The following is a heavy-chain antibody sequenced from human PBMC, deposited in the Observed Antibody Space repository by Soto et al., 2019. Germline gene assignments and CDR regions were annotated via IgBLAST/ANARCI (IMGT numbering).Heavy chain of an antibody. D-gene: IGHD3-10*01. CDR2: IYPGDSDT. J-gene: IGHJ6*02. V-gene: IGHV5-51*01. CDR3: ARQGAGELLWFGELTGRDYYYYGMDV. Sequence: GESLKISCKGSGYSFTSYWIGWVRQMPGKGLEWMGIIYPGDSDTRYSPSFQGQVTISADKSISTAYLQWSSLKASDTAMYYCARQGAGELLWFGELTGRDYYYYGMDVCGQGTTVTVSS. CDR1: GYSFTSYW.